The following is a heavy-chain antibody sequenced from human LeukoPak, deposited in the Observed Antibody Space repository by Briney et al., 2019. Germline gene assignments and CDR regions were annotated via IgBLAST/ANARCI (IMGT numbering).Heavy chain of an antibody. CDR2: ISGNGGVI. CDR3: ARDPRTVRI. V-gene: IGHV3-11*04. CDR1: GFTFSDNY. D-gene: IGHD1-1*01. Sequence: GGSLRLSCAASGFTFSDNYMTWVRQAPGKGLEWLSYISGNGGVIQYADSVKGRFTISRDNAKDLLYLQMDSLRVEDTAIYYCARDPRTVRIWGQGTLVTVSS. J-gene: IGHJ4*02.